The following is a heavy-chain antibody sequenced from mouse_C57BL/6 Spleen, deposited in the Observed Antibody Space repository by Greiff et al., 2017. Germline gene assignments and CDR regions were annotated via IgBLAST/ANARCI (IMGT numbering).Heavy chain of an antibody. Sequence: VQLQQSGAELVRPGTSVKLSCKASGYTFNSYWLHWVKQRPGHGLEWIGVIDPSDSYTNSNQKFKGKATLTVDTSSSTAYMQLSSLTSEDSAVYYCATKGFFDYWGQGTTLTVSS. V-gene: IGHV1-59*01. CDR1: GYTFNSYW. CDR3: ATKGFFDY. CDR2: IDPSDSYT. J-gene: IGHJ2*01.